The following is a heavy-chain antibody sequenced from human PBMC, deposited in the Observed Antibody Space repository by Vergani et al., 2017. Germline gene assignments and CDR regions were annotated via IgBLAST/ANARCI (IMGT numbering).Heavy chain of an antibody. J-gene: IGHJ6*02. CDR3: AKAKTPNSGYDYLYYYHAMVV. Sequence: EVQLLESGGDLVQPGGSLRLSCAASGFTFNHYAMNWVRQAPGKGLEWVSGISGSGGSTYYAGSVKGRFTSSKDSPKNTLYLQINCLSAGDTAVYYCAKAKTPNSGYDYLYYYHAMVVWGQGTTVTVSS. CDR2: ISGSGGST. V-gene: IGHV3-23*01. D-gene: IGHD5-12*01. CDR1: GFTFNHYA.